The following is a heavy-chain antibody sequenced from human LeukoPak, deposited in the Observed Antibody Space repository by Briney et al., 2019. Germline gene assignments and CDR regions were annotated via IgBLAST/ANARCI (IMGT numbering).Heavy chain of an antibody. J-gene: IGHJ4*02. CDR1: GFTFDDYA. Sequence: GGSLRLPCAASGFTFDDYAMHWVRQAPGKGLEWVSGISWNSDYIDYADSVKGRFTISRDNAKNSLFLQMNSLRAEDTALYYCARDDILTGYYDYWGQGTLVTVSS. D-gene: IGHD3-9*01. CDR2: ISWNSDYI. CDR3: ARDDILTGYYDY. V-gene: IGHV3-9*01.